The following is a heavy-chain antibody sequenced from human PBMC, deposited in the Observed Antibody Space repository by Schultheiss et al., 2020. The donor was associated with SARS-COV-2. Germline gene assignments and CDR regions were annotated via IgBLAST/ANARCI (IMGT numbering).Heavy chain of an antibody. CDR3: AGTTVVNLYYFDY. CDR1: GFTFSDHY. Sequence: GGSLRLSCAASGFTFSDHYMNWVRQAPGKGLEWVSVIYSGGRTYYADSVKGRFTISRDNSKNTLYLQMNSLRAEDTAVYYCAGTTVVNLYYFDYWGQGTLVTVSS. J-gene: IGHJ4*02. CDR2: IYSGGRT. D-gene: IGHD4-23*01. V-gene: IGHV3-66*01.